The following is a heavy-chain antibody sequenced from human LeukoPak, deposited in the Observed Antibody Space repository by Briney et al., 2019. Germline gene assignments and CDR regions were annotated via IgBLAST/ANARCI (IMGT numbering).Heavy chain of an antibody. CDR3: ARPYCNSRSCHDYFDY. CDR2: INPITGGT. D-gene: IGHD2/OR15-2a*01. J-gene: IGHJ4*02. CDR1: GYTFTSYA. Sequence: GASVKVSCKASGYTFTSYAMNWVRQAPGQGLEWMGWINPITGGTNYAQRFQGRVTMTRDTSISTVYMELSRLRSDDTAVYYCARPYCNSRSCHDYFDYWGQGTLVTVSS. V-gene: IGHV1-2*02.